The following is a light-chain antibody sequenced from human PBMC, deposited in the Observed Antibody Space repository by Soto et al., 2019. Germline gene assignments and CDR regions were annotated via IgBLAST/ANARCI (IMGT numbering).Light chain of an antibody. CDR1: HVIGSA. Sequence: AIQFTQSPSSLSASVGDRVSITCRASHVIGSALSLYQLKPGAAPALLIYDAATLESGVPSRFSGSRSGADFTLTISSLQPEDFATYYCQNFRSSAISFGGGTKV. V-gene: IGKV1-13*02. CDR2: DAA. J-gene: IGKJ4*01. CDR3: QNFRSSAIS.